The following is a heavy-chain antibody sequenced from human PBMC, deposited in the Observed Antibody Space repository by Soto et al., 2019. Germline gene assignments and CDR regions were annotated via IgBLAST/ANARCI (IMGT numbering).Heavy chain of an antibody. Sequence: QVQLVQSGAEVKKPGSSVKVSCKASGGTFSSYTISWVRQAPGQGLEWMGRIIPILGIANYAQKFQGRVTITADKSTSTAYMELSSLRSEDTAVYYCARGYSGYSPFDYWGQGTLVTVSS. CDR3: ARGYSGYSPFDY. CDR2: IIPILGIA. J-gene: IGHJ4*02. CDR1: GGTFSSYT. D-gene: IGHD5-12*01. V-gene: IGHV1-69*02.